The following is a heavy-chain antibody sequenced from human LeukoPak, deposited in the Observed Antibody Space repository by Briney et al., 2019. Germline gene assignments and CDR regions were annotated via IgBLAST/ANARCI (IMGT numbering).Heavy chain of an antibody. CDR2: ISGSSSFT. Sequence: PGGSLRLSCAASGFTFSDYYMSWIRQAPGQGLEWVSYISGSSSFTKYADSVKGRFTISRDSSKNMLYLQMNSLRPEDTAVYYCARGYCSGGSCYFFDYWGQGTLVTVSS. CDR3: ARGYCSGGSCYFFDY. D-gene: IGHD2-15*01. J-gene: IGHJ4*02. V-gene: IGHV3-11*05. CDR1: GFTFSDYY.